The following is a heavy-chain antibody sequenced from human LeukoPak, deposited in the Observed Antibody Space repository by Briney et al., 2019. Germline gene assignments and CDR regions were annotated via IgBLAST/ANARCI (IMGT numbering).Heavy chain of an antibody. CDR3: ARGTARLGYFDY. CDR2: IYHSGST. D-gene: IGHD6-6*01. CDR1: GCSISSGYY. V-gene: IGHV4-38-2*02. J-gene: IGHJ4*02. Sequence: SETLSLTCTVSGCSISSGYYWGWVRQPPGKGLEWIGNIYHSGSTYYNPSLKSRVTISLDTSKNQFSLKLRSVTAADTAVYYCARGTARLGYFDYWGQGTLVTVSS.